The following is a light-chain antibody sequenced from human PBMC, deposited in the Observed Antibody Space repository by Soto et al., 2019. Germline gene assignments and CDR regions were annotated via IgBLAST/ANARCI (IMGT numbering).Light chain of an antibody. J-gene: IGLJ2*01. CDR2: VGTGGIVG. CDR1: SGYSNYK. Sequence: QPVLTQPPSASASLGASVTLTCTLSSGYSNYKVDWYQQRPGKGPRFVMRVGTGGIVGSKGDGIPDRFSVLGSGLNRYLTIKNIHEEDESDYHCGADHGSGSKFVVVFGGGTKVTVL. CDR3: GADHGSGSKFVVV. V-gene: IGLV9-49*01.